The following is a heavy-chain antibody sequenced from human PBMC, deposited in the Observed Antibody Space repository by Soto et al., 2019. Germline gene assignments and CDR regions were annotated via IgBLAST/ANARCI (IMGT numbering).Heavy chain of an antibody. D-gene: IGHD2-15*01. V-gene: IGHV3-48*01. J-gene: IGHJ3*02. Sequence: EVQLVESGGGLVQPGGSLRLSCAASGFTFSSYSMNWVHQAPGKGLEWVSYISSSSSTIYYADSVKGRFTISRDNAKNSLYLQMNSLRAEDTAVYYCARDFQGDIVVVVAGDDAFDIWGQGTMVTVSS. CDR3: ARDFQGDIVVVVAGDDAFDI. CDR2: ISSSSSTI. CDR1: GFTFSSYS.